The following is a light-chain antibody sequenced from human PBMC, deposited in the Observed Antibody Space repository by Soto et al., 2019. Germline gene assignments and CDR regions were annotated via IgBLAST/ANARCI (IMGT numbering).Light chain of an antibody. CDR2: DAS. J-gene: IGKJ5*01. Sequence: GDRVTITCRASQSISSYINWYQQKPGKAPKLLIYDASNLETGVPSRFSGSGSGTDFTFTISSLQPEDIATYYCQQYDNLPTFGQGTRLEIK. V-gene: IGKV1-33*01. CDR3: QQYDNLPT. CDR1: QSISSY.